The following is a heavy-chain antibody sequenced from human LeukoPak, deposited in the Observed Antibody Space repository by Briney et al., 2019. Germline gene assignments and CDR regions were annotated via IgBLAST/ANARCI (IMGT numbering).Heavy chain of an antibody. V-gene: IGHV3-30*02. CDR2: IRYDGTYK. J-gene: IGHJ4*01. CDR3: AKDKISETGYYDY. D-gene: IGHD1-14*01. CDR1: GFPFHTFG. Sequence: PGGCLRLSCVASGFPFHTFGMHWVRQAPGKGLEWVAYIRYDGTYKYYSDSVKGRFTISRANSNNTVHLQMNRVRAGDTAMYYCAKDKISETGYYDYWGQGILVTVSS.